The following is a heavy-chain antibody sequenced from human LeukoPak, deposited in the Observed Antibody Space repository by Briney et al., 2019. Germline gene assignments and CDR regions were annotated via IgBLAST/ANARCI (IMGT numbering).Heavy chain of an antibody. V-gene: IGHV4-34*01. CDR3: ARGPYRSAIRGAYDS. CDR1: GGSFSGFY. CDR2: VNHSGST. Sequence: SETLSLTCTVYGGSFSGFYWSWIRQPPGKGLESIGEVNHSGSTNYNPSLKSRVTISLDTSKNHVSLKLSSVTAAGTAVYYCARGPYRSAIRGAYDSWGQGTLVTVSS. D-gene: IGHD3-10*01. J-gene: IGHJ4*02.